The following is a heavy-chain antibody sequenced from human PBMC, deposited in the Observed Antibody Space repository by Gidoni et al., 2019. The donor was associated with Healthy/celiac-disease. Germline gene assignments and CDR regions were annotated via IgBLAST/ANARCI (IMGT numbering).Heavy chain of an antibody. CDR1: GFTFSSSE. CDR3: ARDGLLYGDYDRDIYYYYGMDV. CDR2: ISSSGSTI. Sequence: EVQLVESGGGLVQPGGSLRLSCAASGFTFSSSEMNWVRQAPGKGLEWVSYISSSGSTIYYADSVKGRFTISRDNAKNSLYLQMNSLRAEDTAVYYCARDGLLYGDYDRDIYYYYGMDVWGQGTTVTVSS. J-gene: IGHJ6*02. D-gene: IGHD4-17*01. V-gene: IGHV3-48*03.